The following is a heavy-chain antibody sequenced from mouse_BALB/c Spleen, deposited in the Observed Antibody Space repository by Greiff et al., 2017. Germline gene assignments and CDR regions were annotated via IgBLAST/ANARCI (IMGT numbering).Heavy chain of an antibody. CDR1: GDSITSGY. CDR2: ISYSGST. V-gene: IGHV3-8*02. CDR3: ARYYGSSYPYAMDY. J-gene: IGHJ4*01. Sequence: QESGPSLVKPSQTLSLTCSVTGDSITSGYWNWIRKFPGNKLEYMGYISYSGSTYYNPSLKSRISITRDTSKNQYYLQLNSVTTEDTATYYCARYYGSSYPYAMDYWGQGTSVTVSS. D-gene: IGHD1-1*01.